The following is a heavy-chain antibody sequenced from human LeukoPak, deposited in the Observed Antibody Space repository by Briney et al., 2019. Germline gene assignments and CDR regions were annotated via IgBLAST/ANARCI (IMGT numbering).Heavy chain of an antibody. J-gene: IGHJ4*02. CDR3: ARVAGVSGSYPPGY. Sequence: GGSLRLSCAASGFTFSDTRMYWVRQAPGKGLVWLSRINTDGSSTSYADSVKGRFTISRDNAKDTLYLQMNSLRAEDTAMYYCARVAGVSGSYPPGYWGQGTLVTVSS. D-gene: IGHD3-16*02. V-gene: IGHV3-74*01. CDR1: GFTFSDTR. CDR2: INTDGSST.